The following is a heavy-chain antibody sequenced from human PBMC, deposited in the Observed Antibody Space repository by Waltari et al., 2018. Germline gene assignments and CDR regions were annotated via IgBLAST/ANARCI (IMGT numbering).Heavy chain of an antibody. CDR1: GGSISSYY. Sequence: QVQLQESGPGLVKPSETLSLTCTVSGGSISSYYWSWIRQPAGQGLEWIGRIYTSGSTNYNPSRKSRGTMSVDTSKNQFSLKLSAVTAADTAVYYCARASPRLRYGDRNYDWYFDLWGRGTLVTVSS. V-gene: IGHV4-4*07. J-gene: IGHJ2*01. CDR3: ARASPRLRYGDRNYDWYFDL. D-gene: IGHD4-17*01. CDR2: IYTSGST.